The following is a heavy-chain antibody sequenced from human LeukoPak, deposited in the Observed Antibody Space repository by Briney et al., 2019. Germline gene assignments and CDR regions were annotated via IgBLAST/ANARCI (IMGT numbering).Heavy chain of an antibody. D-gene: IGHD6-19*01. Sequence: GRSLRLSCAASGFTFSSYAMHWVRQAPGKGLEWVAVISYDGSNKYYADSVKGRFTISRDNSKNTLYLQMNSLRAEDTAVYYCVRDPHEGGNGWYYFDFWGQGTLVTVSS. J-gene: IGHJ4*02. CDR2: ISYDGSNK. CDR3: VRDPHEGGNGWYYFDF. V-gene: IGHV3-30*01. CDR1: GFTFSSYA.